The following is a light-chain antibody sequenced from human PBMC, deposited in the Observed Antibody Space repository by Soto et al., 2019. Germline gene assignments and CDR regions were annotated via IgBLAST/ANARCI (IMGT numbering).Light chain of an antibody. CDR3: QQANRFPAFT. J-gene: IGKJ3*01. CDR1: QGVSNW. V-gene: IGKV1-12*01. Sequence: DIQMTQSPSSVSASVGDRVIITCRASQGVSNWLAWYQQKPGQAPKLLIYAASTLQTGVPSRFSGSGSGTEFTLTISNLQPGDFATYYCQQANRFPAFTFGPGTKVDVK. CDR2: AAS.